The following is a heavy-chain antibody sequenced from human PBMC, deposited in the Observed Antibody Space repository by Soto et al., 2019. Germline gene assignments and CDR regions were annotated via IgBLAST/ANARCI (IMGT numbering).Heavy chain of an antibody. J-gene: IGHJ6*02. Sequence: QVQLVQSGAEVKKPGASVKVSCKASGYTFTSYYMHWVRQAPGQGLEWMGIINPSGGSTSYAQKFQDRVTMTRDTATSTVYMELRSLRSEDTAVYYCARERSMLEWLFPTGGMDVWGQGTTVTVSS. CDR1: GYTFTSYY. V-gene: IGHV1-46*01. CDR3: ARERSMLEWLFPTGGMDV. CDR2: INPSGGST. D-gene: IGHD3-3*01.